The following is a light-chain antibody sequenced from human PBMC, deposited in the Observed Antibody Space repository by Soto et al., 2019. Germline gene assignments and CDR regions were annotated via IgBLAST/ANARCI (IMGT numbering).Light chain of an antibody. CDR3: LSYDISLSGRV. Sequence: QPVLTQPPSVSGAPGQRVTISCTGSSSNIGAGYDVHWYQQLPRAAPKLLIFGNTNRPSGVPDRFSGSKSGTSASLAITGLQAEDEADYYCLSYDISLSGRVFGGGTKLTVL. J-gene: IGLJ3*02. V-gene: IGLV1-40*01. CDR1: SSNIGAGYD. CDR2: GNT.